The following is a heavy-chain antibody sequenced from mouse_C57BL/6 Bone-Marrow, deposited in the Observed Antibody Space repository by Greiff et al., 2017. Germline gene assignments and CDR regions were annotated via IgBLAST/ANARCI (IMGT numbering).Heavy chain of an antibody. Sequence: EVQLVESGGGLVQPGGSLKLSCAASGFTFSDYSMYWVRQTPEKRLEWVAYISNGGGSTYYPDTVKGRFTISRDNAKNTLYRQMSRLKAEDTAMYYCARHWAYWGQGTLVTVSA. V-gene: IGHV5-12*01. J-gene: IGHJ3*01. CDR1: GFTFSDYS. CDR3: ARHWAY. CDR2: ISNGGGST.